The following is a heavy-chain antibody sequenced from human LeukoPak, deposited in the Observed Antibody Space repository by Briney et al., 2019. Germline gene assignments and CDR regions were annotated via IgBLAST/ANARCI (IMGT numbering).Heavy chain of an antibody. CDR2: IHASGPT. CDR1: GGSISAYY. V-gene: IGHV4-4*09. J-gene: IGHJ5*02. CDR3: ARSLRGYSSSWYDNWFDP. Sequence: SETLSLTCTVSGGSISAYYWSWIRRPPGKGLEWIAYIHASGPTNYNPSLKSRVTISVDTSKNQFSLKLSSVTAADTAVYYCARSLRGYSSSWYDNWFDPWGQGTLVTVSS. D-gene: IGHD6-13*01.